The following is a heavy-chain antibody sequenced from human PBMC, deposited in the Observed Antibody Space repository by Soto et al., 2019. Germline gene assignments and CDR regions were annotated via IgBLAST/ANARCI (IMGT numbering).Heavy chain of an antibody. CDR1: GYTFTEYY. J-gene: IGHJ3*01. Sequence: QVQLVQSGAEVKKSGASVRVSRKTSGYTFTEYYLHWVRQAPGQGLEWMGWINPNSGGTNVARRFQGRVTMTRDTSISAAYMILSRLTSADTATYYCAKRDINVDYPSEPLDVWGQATMVSVSS. D-gene: IGHD4-17*01. V-gene: IGHV1-2*02. CDR2: INPNSGGT. CDR3: AKRDINVDYPSEPLDV.